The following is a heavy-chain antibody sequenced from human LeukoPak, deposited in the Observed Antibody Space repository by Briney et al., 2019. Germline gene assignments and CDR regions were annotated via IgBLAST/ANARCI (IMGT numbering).Heavy chain of an antibody. Sequence: PGGSLRLSCAASGFTFSSYSMNWVRQAPGKGLEWVSYISSRSATIYYADSVKGRFTISRDNAKNSLYLQMNSLRAEDTAVYYRARDPLSSSSFDLWGQGTLVTVSS. CDR1: GFTFSSYS. CDR2: ISSRSATI. J-gene: IGHJ4*02. CDR3: ARDPLSSSSFDL. V-gene: IGHV3-48*01. D-gene: IGHD6-13*01.